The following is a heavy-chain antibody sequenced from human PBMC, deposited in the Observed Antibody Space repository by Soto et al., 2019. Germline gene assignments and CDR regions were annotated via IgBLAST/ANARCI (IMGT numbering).Heavy chain of an antibody. Sequence: PSETLSLTCSVSGGSVTSGSYCWSWIRQPPGKGLEWIAYICSSGSSNYNPSLKSRVTLSVDTSKDQFSLKLTSVTAADTAVYYCARDRRVVVPGASKYGMDVWGQGTTVTVSS. V-gene: IGHV4-61*01. CDR1: GGSVTSGSYC. D-gene: IGHD2-2*01. CDR2: ICSSGSS. CDR3: ARDRRVVVPGASKYGMDV. J-gene: IGHJ6*02.